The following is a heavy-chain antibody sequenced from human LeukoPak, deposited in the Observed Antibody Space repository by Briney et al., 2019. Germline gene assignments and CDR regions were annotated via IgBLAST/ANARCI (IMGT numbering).Heavy chain of an antibody. CDR2: IYTSGST. CDR1: GGSISSYY. J-gene: IGHJ3*02. Sequence: SETLSLPCTVSGGSISSYYWSWIRQPPGKGLEWIGYIYTSGSTNYNPSLKSRVTISVDTSKNQFSLKLSSVTAADTAVYYRARLGVAGTTFGAFDIWGQGTMVTVSS. V-gene: IGHV4-4*09. D-gene: IGHD1-1*01. CDR3: ARLGVAGTTFGAFDI.